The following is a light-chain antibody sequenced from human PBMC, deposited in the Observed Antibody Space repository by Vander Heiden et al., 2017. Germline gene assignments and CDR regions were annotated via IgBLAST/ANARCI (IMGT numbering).Light chain of an antibody. CDR2: RNN. CDR1: DSNIETNY. CDR3: AAWDDSLSGYV. V-gene: IGLV1-47*01. Sequence: QSVLTQPPSAPGTPGQEVTTSCSGSDSNIETNYVYWYQQFPGTAPRRFSSRNNQRPSGVPDRFSASKSGTSASLAISGLRSEDEADYYCAAWDDSLSGYVFGSGTKVTVL. J-gene: IGLJ1*01.